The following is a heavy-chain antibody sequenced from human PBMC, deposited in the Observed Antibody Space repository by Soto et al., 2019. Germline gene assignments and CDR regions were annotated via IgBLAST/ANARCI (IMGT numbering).Heavy chain of an antibody. J-gene: IGHJ4*02. V-gene: IGHV3-30-3*01. D-gene: IGHD6-19*01. CDR3: AREGGVAGRTFDY. CDR1: GFTFSNYA. CDR2: ISYDGSNK. Sequence: QVQLVESGGGVVQPGTSLRLSCAASGFTFSNYAIHWVRQAPGKGLEWEAVISYDGSNKYYAASVKGRFTISRDNSKNTLYLQMNSLRPEDTAVYFCAREGGVAGRTFDYWGQGTLVTVSS.